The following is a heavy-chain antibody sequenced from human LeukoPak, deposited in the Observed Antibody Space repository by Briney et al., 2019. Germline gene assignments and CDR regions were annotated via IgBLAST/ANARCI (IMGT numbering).Heavy chain of an antibody. J-gene: IGHJ4*02. CDR1: GGSFSGYY. CDR3: ARRSDDSSGYYVY. Sequence: PSETLSLTCAVYGGSFSGYYWSWIRQPPGKGLEWIGEINHSGSTNYNPSLKSRVTISVDTSKNKFSLKLSSVTAADTAVYYCARRSDDSSGYYVYWGQGTLVTVSS. CDR2: INHSGST. V-gene: IGHV4-34*01. D-gene: IGHD3-22*01.